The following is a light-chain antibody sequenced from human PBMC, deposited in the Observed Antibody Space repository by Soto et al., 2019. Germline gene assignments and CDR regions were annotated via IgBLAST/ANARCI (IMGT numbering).Light chain of an antibody. CDR2: EDS. CDR3: CSYGGSSILYV. V-gene: IGLV2-23*02. J-gene: IGLJ1*01. CDR1: SSDVGSYNL. Sequence: QSVLTQPASVSRSTGQSITISCTGTSSDVGSYNLVSWYQQHPGKAPKLMIYEDSKRPSGVSNRSSGSKSGNRASLTISGLQAEDEADYYCCSYGGSSILYVFATGTNVTVL.